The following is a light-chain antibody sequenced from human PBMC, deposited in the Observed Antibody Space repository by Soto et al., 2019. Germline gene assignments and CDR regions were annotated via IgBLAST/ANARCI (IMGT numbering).Light chain of an antibody. CDR3: LQLNSYPRT. J-gene: IGKJ1*01. V-gene: IGKV1-9*01. Sequence: IQLTQSPSSLSASVGDRVTITCRASQGISSYLAWYQQKPGKAPKLLIYAASTLQSGVPSRFSGSGSGTDFTLTISSLQPEDFATYYCLQLNSYPRTFGQGTKVDTK. CDR1: QGISSY. CDR2: AAS.